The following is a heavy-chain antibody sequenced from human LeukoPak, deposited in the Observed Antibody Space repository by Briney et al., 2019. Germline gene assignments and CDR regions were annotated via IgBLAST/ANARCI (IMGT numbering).Heavy chain of an antibody. Sequence: GRSLRLSCAASGFTFSSYAMPWVRQAPGKGLEWVAVISYDGSNKYYADSVKGRFTISRDNSKNTLYLQMNSLRAEDTAVYYCAREPFHVIPLPFDYWGQGTLVTVSS. D-gene: IGHD2-21*01. CDR2: ISYDGSNK. CDR1: GFTFSSYA. CDR3: AREPFHVIPLPFDY. V-gene: IGHV3-30-3*01. J-gene: IGHJ4*02.